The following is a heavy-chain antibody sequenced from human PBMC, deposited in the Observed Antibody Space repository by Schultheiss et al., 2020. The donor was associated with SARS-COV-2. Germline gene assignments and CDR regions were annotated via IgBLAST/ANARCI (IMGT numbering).Heavy chain of an antibody. J-gene: IGHJ3*02. Sequence: GGSLRLSCAASGFTFSNAWMSWVRQAPGKGLEWVANIKQDGSEKYYVDSVKGRFTISRDNAKNSLYLQMNSLRAEDTAVYYCARNLGAFDIWGQGTMVTVSS. CDR1: GFTFSNAW. CDR2: IKQDGSEK. V-gene: IGHV3-7*01. CDR3: ARNLGAFDI. D-gene: IGHD3-16*01.